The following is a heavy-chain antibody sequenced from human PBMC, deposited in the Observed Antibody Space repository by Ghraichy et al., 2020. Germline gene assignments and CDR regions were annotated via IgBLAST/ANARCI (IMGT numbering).Heavy chain of an antibody. CDR2: IRYSGSA. CDR1: GVSITTFY. J-gene: IGHJ4*02. Sequence: SETLSLTCTVSGVSITTFYWSWFRQPPGKGLEWIGNIRYSGSANYNPSLKSRVSLSLDTSKNRFSLNLNSVTAADTAVYYCAGDRNSPTWSYYWGQGTLVTGSS. D-gene: IGHD2/OR15-2a*01. CDR3: AGDRNSPTWSYY. V-gene: IGHV4-59*01.